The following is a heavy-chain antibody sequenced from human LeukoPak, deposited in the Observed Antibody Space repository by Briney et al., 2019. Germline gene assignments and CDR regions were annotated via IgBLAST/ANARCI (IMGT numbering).Heavy chain of an antibody. CDR3: AMHSGFCSAGRCDAFDI. CDR2: ISGSGDST. CDR1: GFTVSSNY. J-gene: IGHJ3*02. D-gene: IGHD2-15*01. V-gene: IGHV3-23*01. Sequence: GGSLRLSCAASGFTVSSNYMSWVRQAPGKGLEWVSTISGSGDSTDYADSVKGRFTISRDNSKNTLYLQLMSLRAEDTAVYYCAMHSGFCSAGRCDAFDIWGQGTMVTVSS.